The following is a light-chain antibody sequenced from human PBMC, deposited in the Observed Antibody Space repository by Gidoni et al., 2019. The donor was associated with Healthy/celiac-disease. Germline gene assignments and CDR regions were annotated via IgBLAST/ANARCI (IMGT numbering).Light chain of an antibody. CDR1: ESVSSY. CDR2: DAS. Sequence: EIVLTQSPATLSLSPEERATLSCRASESVSSYLAWYQQKPGQAPRLLIYDASNRATGIPARFSGSGSGTDFTLTISSLEPEDLAVYYCQQRSNWPPTFGQXTKLEIK. J-gene: IGKJ2*01. V-gene: IGKV3-11*01. CDR3: QQRSNWPPT.